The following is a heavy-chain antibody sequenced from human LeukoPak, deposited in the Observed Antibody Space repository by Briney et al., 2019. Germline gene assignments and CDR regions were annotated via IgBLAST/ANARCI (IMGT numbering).Heavy chain of an antibody. V-gene: IGHV3-9*03. CDR2: ISWNSGSI. CDR3: AKDSYQSVAGGFDI. Sequence: GGSLRLSCAPSGFTFDDYAMHWVRQAPGKGLGWVSGISWNSGSIGYADFVKGRFTISRDNAKNSLYLQMNSLRAEDMGLYYCAKDSYQSVAGGFDIWGQGTMVTVSS. CDR1: GFTFDDYA. J-gene: IGHJ3*02. D-gene: IGHD2-15*01.